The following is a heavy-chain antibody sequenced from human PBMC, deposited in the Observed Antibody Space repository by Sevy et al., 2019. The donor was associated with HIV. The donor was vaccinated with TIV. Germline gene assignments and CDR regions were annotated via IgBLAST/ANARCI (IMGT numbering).Heavy chain of an antibody. Sequence: GGSLRLSCAASGFTFSSYWMSWVRQAPGKGLEWVANIKQDGSEKYYVDSVKGRFTISRDNAKNSLYLQMNSLRAEDTVVYYCARDKYYDSSGYYLGLSFDYYYGMDVWCQGTTVTVSS. V-gene: IGHV3-7*01. CDR3: ARDKYYDSSGYYLGLSFDYYYGMDV. CDR2: IKQDGSEK. CDR1: GFTFSSYW. D-gene: IGHD3-22*01. J-gene: IGHJ6*02.